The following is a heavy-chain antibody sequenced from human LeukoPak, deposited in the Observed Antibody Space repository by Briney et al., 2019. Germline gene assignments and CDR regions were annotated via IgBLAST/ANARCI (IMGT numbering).Heavy chain of an antibody. CDR3: SRSRSPVTSSPDY. J-gene: IGHJ4*02. CDR1: GFTFSSYS. CDR2: ISIVGSIT. D-gene: IGHD6-13*01. V-gene: IGHV3-74*01. Sequence: PGGSLRLSCAASGFTFSSYSMTWVRQAPGNLLASVSRISIVGSITTYADSVKGRFTISRDNAKNTVYLQMNSLRAEDTAVYYCSRSRSPVTSSPDYWGQGTLVTVPS.